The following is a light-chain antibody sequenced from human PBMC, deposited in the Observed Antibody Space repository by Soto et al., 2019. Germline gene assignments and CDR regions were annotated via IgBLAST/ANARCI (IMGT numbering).Light chain of an antibody. Sequence: EIVLTQSPATLSLSPGERATLSCRASQSVGGYLDWYQQKPGQAPRLLIYDASNRASGIPARFSGSGSGTDFTLTISSLEPKDLAVYYWHQRSNWPPLTFGGGTKVEIK. CDR3: HQRSNWPPLT. CDR2: DAS. CDR1: QSVGGY. J-gene: IGKJ4*01. V-gene: IGKV3-11*01.